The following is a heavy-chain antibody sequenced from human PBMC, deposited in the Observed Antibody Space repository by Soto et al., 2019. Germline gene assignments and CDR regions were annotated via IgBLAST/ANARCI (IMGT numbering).Heavy chain of an antibody. CDR3: TTLVRNYYYYMDV. D-gene: IGHD3-10*01. J-gene: IGHJ6*03. CDR1: GFTFSNAW. Sequence: GGSLRLSCAASGFTFSNAWMSWVRQAPGKGLEWVGRIKSKTDGGTTDYAAPVKGRFTISRDDSKNTLYLQMNSLKTEDTAVYYCTTLVRNYYYYMDVWGKGTTVTVSS. CDR2: IKSKTDGGTT. V-gene: IGHV3-15*01.